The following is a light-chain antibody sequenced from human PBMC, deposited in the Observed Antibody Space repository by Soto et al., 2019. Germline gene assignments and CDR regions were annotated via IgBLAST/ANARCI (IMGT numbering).Light chain of an antibody. CDR2: AAS. J-gene: IGKJ2*01. Sequence: DIPMTQSASSLSASVGDRVTITCRASQTISSNLNWHQQKPGKAPKVLIYAASSLQSGVPSRFSGSGSGTDFTLTISSLQPEDFATYYCQQSYSIPYTFARGPSWRSN. V-gene: IGKV1-39*01. CDR3: QQSYSIPYT. CDR1: QTISSN.